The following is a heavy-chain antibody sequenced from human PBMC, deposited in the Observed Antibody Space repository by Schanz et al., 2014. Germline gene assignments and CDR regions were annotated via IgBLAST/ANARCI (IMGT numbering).Heavy chain of an antibody. CDR1: GFTFSDYY. D-gene: IGHD2-2*01. CDR3: AKGAPAATDLDS. J-gene: IGHJ4*02. CDR2: ISDSGDST. V-gene: IGHV3-11*01. Sequence: QVQLVDSGGGLVKPGGSLRLSCAASGFTFSDYYMTWIRQAPGKGLEWVSDISDSGDSTHYADSMKGRFTISRDNAKNSQFLQMNRRSAEDAAVYYCAKGAPAATDLDSWGLGTLXTVSS.